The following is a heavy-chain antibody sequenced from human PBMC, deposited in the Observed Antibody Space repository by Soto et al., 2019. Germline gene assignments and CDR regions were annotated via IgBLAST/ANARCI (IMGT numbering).Heavy chain of an antibody. V-gene: IGHV3-73*01. J-gene: IGHJ6*02. D-gene: IGHD5-12*01. CDR3: TRLDIPSGYRPSNYYYYYGMDV. CDR2: IRSKANSYAT. CDR1: GFTFSGSA. Sequence: EVQLVESGGGLVKPGGSLRLSCAASGFTFSGSAMHWVRQASGKGLEWVGRIRSKANSYATAYAASVKGRFTISRDDSKNTAYLQMNSLKTEDTAVYYCTRLDIPSGYRPSNYYYYYGMDVWGQGTTVTVSS.